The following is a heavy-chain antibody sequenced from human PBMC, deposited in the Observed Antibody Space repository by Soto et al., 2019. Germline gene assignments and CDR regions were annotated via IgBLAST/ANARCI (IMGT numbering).Heavy chain of an antibody. J-gene: IGHJ6*02. CDR2: VNPPNGDT. Sequence: QMQLVQSGAEVKKPGASVKVSCKASGYSFTGYYIHWVRQAPGQGLEWLGWVNPPNGDTNYAQKFQGRVSMTRDTSISTVYMELSGLRSDDSAVYFCARSSALTISGVGGMDVWAKGPRSPSP. V-gene: IGHV1-2*02. D-gene: IGHD3-3*01. CDR3: ARSSALTISGVGGMDV. CDR1: GYSFTGYY.